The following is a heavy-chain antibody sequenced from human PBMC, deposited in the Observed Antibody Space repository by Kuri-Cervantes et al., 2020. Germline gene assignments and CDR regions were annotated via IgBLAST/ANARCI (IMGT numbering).Heavy chain of an antibody. CDR3: ARVFDL. Sequence: GESLKISCAASGFTFSSYAMSWVRQAPGKGLEWVSVISGSGGSTYYADSVKGRFTISRDNAKNSLYLQMNSLRAEDTAVYYCARVFDLWGRGTLVTVSS. J-gene: IGHJ2*01. CDR1: GFTFSSYA. CDR2: ISGSGGST. V-gene: IGHV3-23*01.